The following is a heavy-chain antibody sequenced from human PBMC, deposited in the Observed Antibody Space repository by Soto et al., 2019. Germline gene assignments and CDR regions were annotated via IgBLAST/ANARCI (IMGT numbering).Heavy chain of an antibody. J-gene: IGHJ4*02. D-gene: IGHD1-26*01. Sequence: EVQLLESGGGLVPPGGFLRLSCEASGITFSSYAMSWVRQAPGKGLEWVSAISGSGGSTYYADSVKGRFTISRDNSKNTLYLQMNSLRAEDTAVYYCAKASTPLNSGSYYICLDYWGQGTLVTVSS. V-gene: IGHV3-23*01. CDR1: GITFSSYA. CDR3: AKASTPLNSGSYYICLDY. CDR2: ISGSGGST.